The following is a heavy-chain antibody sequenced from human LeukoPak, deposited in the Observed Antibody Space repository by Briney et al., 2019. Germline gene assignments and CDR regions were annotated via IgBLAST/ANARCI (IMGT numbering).Heavy chain of an antibody. Sequence: PGGSLRLSCAASGFTFSSYSMNWVRQAPGKGLEWVSYISSSSNTKYYADSVKGRFTISRDNAKNSVYLQMNSLRAEDTAVYYCAPVYCSSTSCSHYFEYWGQGTLVTVSS. CDR2: ISSSSNTK. V-gene: IGHV3-48*01. J-gene: IGHJ4*02. CDR3: APVYCSSTSCSHYFEY. D-gene: IGHD2-2*01. CDR1: GFTFSSYS.